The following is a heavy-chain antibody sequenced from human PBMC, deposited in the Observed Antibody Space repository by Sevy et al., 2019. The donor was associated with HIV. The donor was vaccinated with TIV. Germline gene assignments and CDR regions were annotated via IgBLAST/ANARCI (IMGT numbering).Heavy chain of an antibody. Sequence: SETLSLTCNVSGGSISSSRHYWGWIRQSPGKSLEWIGSRFYSGGAYYNPSLQSRVTMSVEPSKNQFSRNVNSVTAADTAVYYCARHPLGNWFDLWGQGILVTVSS. CDR3: ARHPLGNWFDL. J-gene: IGHJ5*02. V-gene: IGHV4-39*01. CDR2: RFYSGGA. CDR1: GGSISSSRHY. D-gene: IGHD3-16*01.